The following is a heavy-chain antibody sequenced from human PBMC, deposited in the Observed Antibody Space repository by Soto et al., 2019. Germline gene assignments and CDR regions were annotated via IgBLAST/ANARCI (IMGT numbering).Heavy chain of an antibody. Sequence: PGGSLRLSCAASGFTFSSYGMHWVRQAPGKGLEWVAVISYDGSNKYYADSVKGRFTISRDNSKNTLYLQMNSLRAEDTAVYYCAKDLGLLWFGEHHYGMDVWGQGTTVTVSS. D-gene: IGHD3-10*01. CDR1: GFTFSSYG. V-gene: IGHV3-30*18. CDR3: AKDLGLLWFGEHHYGMDV. CDR2: ISYDGSNK. J-gene: IGHJ6*02.